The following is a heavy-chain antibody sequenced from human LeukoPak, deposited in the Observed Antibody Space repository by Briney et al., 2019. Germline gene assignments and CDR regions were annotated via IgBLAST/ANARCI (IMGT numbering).Heavy chain of an antibody. V-gene: IGHV1-69*13. J-gene: IGHJ4*02. D-gene: IGHD3-10*01. Sequence: RASVKVSCKASGGTLSSYAISWVRQAPGQGLEWMGGIIPIFGTANYAQKFQGRVTITADESTSTAYMELNRLRSDDTAVYYCARDRDYGSGIFDYWGQGTLVTVSS. CDR3: ARDRDYGSGIFDY. CDR2: IIPIFGTA. CDR1: GGTLSSYA.